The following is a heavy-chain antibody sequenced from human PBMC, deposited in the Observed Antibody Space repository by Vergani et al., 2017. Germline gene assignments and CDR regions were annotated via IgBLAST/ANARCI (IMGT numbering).Heavy chain of an antibody. CDR2: IYHSGST. CDR1: GYSISSGYY. J-gene: IGHJ5*02. D-gene: IGHD1-26*01. V-gene: IGHV4-38-2*02. CDR3: ARVGIKPAS. Sequence: QVQLQESGPGLVKPSETLSLTCTVSGYSISSGYYWGWIRQPPGKGLEWIGSIYHSGSTYYNPSLKSRVTISVDTSKNQFSPKLSSVTAADTAVYYCARVGIKPASWGQGTLVTVSS.